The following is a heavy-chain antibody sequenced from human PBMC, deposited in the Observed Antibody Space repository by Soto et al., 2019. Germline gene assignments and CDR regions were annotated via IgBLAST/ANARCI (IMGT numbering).Heavy chain of an antibody. J-gene: IGHJ4*02. V-gene: IGHV1-46*01. CDR1: GYTFTNYH. CDR3: ALPKNTLGWYNF. CDR2: INTNGGST. D-gene: IGHD6-19*01. Sequence: QVQVVQSGAAVKQPGASVKVSCKTSGYTFTNYHVHWVRQAPGQGLEWMAAINTNGGSTTYAQHLQGRGTMTSDSATRTVYMETGSLRSDDSAVYYCALPKNTLGWYNFWGQGTLVTVS.